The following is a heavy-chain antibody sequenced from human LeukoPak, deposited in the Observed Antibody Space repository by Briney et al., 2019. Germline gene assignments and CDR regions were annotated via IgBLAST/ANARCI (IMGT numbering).Heavy chain of an antibody. D-gene: IGHD4-17*01. CDR3: ATSGDYVFYYFDY. V-gene: IGHV5-51*01. CDR2: IYPGNSDT. J-gene: IGHJ4*02. Sequence: AGESLKISCQGSGYSFTSYWIGWVRQMPGKGREGMGIIYPGNSDTRYRPSFQRQVTISADKSISTAYLQWSSLKASDTAMYYCATSGDYVFYYFDYWGQGTLVTVSS. CDR1: GYSFTSYW.